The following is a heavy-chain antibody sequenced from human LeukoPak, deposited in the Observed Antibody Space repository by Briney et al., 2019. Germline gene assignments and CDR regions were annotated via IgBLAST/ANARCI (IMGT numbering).Heavy chain of an antibody. Sequence: GGSLRLSCAASGFTFSSYEMNWVRQAPGKGLEWVSYISSSGSTIYYADSVKGRFTISRDDAKNSPYLQMDSLRAEDTAVYYCAELGITMIGGVWGKGTTVTISS. CDR1: GFTFSSYE. V-gene: IGHV3-48*03. CDR3: AELGITMIGGV. CDR2: ISSSGSTI. J-gene: IGHJ6*04. D-gene: IGHD3-10*02.